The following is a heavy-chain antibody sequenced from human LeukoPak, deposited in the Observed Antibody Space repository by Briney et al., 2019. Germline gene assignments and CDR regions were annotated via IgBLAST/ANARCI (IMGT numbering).Heavy chain of an antibody. CDR3: AELGITMIGGV. CDR1: GLTFINFG. Sequence: PGGSLRLSCAASGLTFINFGMTWVRQAPGKGLEWVSAISGSAIYYADSVKGRFTISRDNAKNSLYLQMNSLRAEDTAVYYCAELGITMIGGVWGKGTTVTISS. D-gene: IGHD3-10*02. CDR2: ISGSAI. J-gene: IGHJ6*04. V-gene: IGHV3-69-1*02.